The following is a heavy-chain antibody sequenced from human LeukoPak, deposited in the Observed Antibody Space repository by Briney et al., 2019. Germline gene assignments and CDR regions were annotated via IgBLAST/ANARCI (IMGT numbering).Heavy chain of an antibody. Sequence: PGESLTLSCAASGFTLSSYAMSLVRQAPGKGLEWVSAISGSGGSTYYADSVKGRFTISRDNSKNTLYLQMNSLRAENTAVYYCAKGGDSSQQAYYFDYWGQGTLVTVSS. CDR2: ISGSGGST. D-gene: IGHD3-22*01. CDR3: AKGGDSSQQAYYFDY. V-gene: IGHV3-23*01. CDR1: GFTLSSYA. J-gene: IGHJ4*02.